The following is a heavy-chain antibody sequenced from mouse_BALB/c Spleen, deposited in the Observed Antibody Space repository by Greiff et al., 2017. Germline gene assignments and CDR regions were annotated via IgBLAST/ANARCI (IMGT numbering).Heavy chain of an antibody. Sequence: EVQLVESGAELVRPGALVKLSCKASGFNIKDYYMHWVKQRPEQGLEWIGWIDPENGNTIYDPKFQGKASITADTSSNTAYLQLSSLTSEDTAVYYCARGGAITTVAYAMDYWGQGTSVTVSS. CDR3: ARGGAITTVAYAMDY. D-gene: IGHD1-1*01. V-gene: IGHV14-1*02. J-gene: IGHJ4*01. CDR2: IDPENGNT. CDR1: GFNIKDYY.